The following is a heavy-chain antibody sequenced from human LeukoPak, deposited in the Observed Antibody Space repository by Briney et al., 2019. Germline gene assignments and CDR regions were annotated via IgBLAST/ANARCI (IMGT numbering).Heavy chain of an antibody. CDR3: ARGAAAGKLRVAEYFQH. V-gene: IGHV3-33*01. J-gene: IGHJ1*01. CDR1: GFTFSSYG. Sequence: GGSLRLSCAASGFTFSSYGMHWVRQAPGKGLEWVAVIWYDGSNKYYADSVKGRFTISRDNSKNTLYLQMNSLRAEDTAVYYCARGAAAGKLRVAEYFQHWGQGTLATVSS. D-gene: IGHD6-13*01. CDR2: IWYDGSNK.